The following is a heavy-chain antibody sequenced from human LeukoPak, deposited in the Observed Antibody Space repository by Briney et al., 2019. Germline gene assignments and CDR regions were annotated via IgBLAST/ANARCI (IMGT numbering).Heavy chain of an antibody. V-gene: IGHV4-34*01. Sequence: PSETLSLTCALYGGSFSSYSWSWTWIRQPPGKGLEWIGEINHSGSTNYNPSLKSRVSISVDTSKNQFSLKLSSVTAADTAVYYCARTQGLDIVAPSPHYYYMDVWGKGTTVTVSS. D-gene: IGHD5-12*01. CDR3: ARTQGLDIVAPSPHYYYMDV. CDR1: GGSFSSYS. CDR2: INHSGST. J-gene: IGHJ6*03.